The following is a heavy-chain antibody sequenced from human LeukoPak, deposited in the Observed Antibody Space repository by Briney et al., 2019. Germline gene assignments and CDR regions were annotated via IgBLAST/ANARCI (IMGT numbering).Heavy chain of an antibody. J-gene: IGHJ4*02. V-gene: IGHV3-23*01. CDR2: ISGSGGST. Sequence: GGTLRLSCASSGFTFSSYGMSWVRQAPGKGLEWVSAISGSGGSTYYADSVKGRFTISRDNSKNTLYLQMNSLRAEDTAVYYCAKTYSSSWIDYWGQGTLVTVSS. CDR3: AKTYSSSWIDY. CDR1: GFTFSSYG. D-gene: IGHD6-13*01.